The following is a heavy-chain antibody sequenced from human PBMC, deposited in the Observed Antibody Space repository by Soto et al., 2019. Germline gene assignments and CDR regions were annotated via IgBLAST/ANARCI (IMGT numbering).Heavy chain of an antibody. CDR1: GFTFSSYW. V-gene: IGHV3-74*01. D-gene: IGHD1-1*01. CDR3: ARIGTGYYYMDV. CDR2: INSDGSRT. J-gene: IGHJ6*03. Sequence: EVQLVESGGGLVQPGGSLRLSCAASGFTFSSYWMHWVRQAPGKGLXWVSRINSDGSRTSYADSVKGRFTISRDNAKNTVYLQMNSLSAEDTAVYYCARIGTGYYYMDVWGKGTTVTVSS.